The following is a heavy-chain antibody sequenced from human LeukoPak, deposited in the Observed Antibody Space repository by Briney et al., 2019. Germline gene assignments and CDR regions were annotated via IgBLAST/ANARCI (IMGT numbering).Heavy chain of an antibody. D-gene: IGHD2-21*02. J-gene: IGHJ4*02. CDR3: ARHAQTASSPLDY. V-gene: IGHV4-59*08. Sequence: KPSETLSLTCTVSNGSISSYYWSRIRQPPGKGLEFIGFIYYIGSTNYNPSLKSRVTISVDTSKNQFSLKLRSVTATDTAVYYCARHAQTASSPLDYWGQGTLVTVSS. CDR2: IYYIGST. CDR1: NGSISSYY.